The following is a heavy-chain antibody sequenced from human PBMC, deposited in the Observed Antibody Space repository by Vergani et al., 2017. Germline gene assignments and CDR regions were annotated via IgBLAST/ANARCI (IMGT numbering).Heavy chain of an antibody. CDR1: GGSFSGYY. Sequence: QVQLQQWGAGLLKPSETLSLTCAVYGGSFSGYYWSWIRQPPGKGLEWIGEINHSGSTNYNPSLKSRVTISVDTSKNQFSLKLSSVTAADTAVYYCARRGLLSSSSPPTYYYYGMDVWGQGTTVTVSS. J-gene: IGHJ6*02. CDR2: INHSGST. CDR3: ARRGLLSSSSPPTYYYYGMDV. D-gene: IGHD6-6*01. V-gene: IGHV4-34*01.